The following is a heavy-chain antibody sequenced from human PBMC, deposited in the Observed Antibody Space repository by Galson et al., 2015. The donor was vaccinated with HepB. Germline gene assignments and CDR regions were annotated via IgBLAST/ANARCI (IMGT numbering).Heavy chain of an antibody. CDR2: IDPSGGTT. D-gene: IGHD1-26*01. Sequence: SVKVSCKASGYAFTSNYMHWLRQAPGQGLEWVAMIDPSGGTTRYAQKFQGRVTMTRDTSTTTVYMDLSSLRSEDTAVYYCARTPGTRAHHFDNWGQGTLVTVSS. CDR3: ARTPGTRAHHFDN. CDR1: GYAFTSNY. J-gene: IGHJ4*02. V-gene: IGHV1-46*01.